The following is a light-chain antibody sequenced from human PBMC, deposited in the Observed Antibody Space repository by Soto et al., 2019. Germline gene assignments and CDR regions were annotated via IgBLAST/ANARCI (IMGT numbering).Light chain of an antibody. J-gene: IGKJ1*01. Sequence: DIQMTQSPSTLSGSVGDRVTITCRASQTISSWLAWYRQKPGKAPKLLIYKASTLKSGVPSRFSGSGSGTEFTLTISSLQPDDFATYYCQHYNSYSEAFGQGTKVDTK. V-gene: IGKV1-5*03. CDR3: QHYNSYSEA. CDR1: QTISSW. CDR2: KAS.